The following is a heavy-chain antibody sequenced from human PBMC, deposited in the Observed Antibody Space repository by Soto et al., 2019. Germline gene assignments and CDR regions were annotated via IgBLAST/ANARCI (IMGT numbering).Heavy chain of an antibody. J-gene: IGHJ6*03. D-gene: IGHD3-3*01. V-gene: IGHV4-59*08. CDR3: ATRAADYDFWSGYYSYYYYMDV. CDR2: IYYSGST. CDR1: GGSISSYY. Sequence: SETLSLTCTVSGGSISSYYWSWIRQPPGKGLEWIGYIYYSGSTNYNPSLKSRVTISVDTSKNQFSLKLSSVTAADTAVNYCATRAADYDFWSGYYSYYYYMDVWGKGTTVTVSS.